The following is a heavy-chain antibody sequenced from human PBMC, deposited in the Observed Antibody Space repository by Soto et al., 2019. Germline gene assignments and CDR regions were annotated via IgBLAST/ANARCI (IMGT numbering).Heavy chain of an antibody. CDR2: IYYSGST. CDR1: GGSISSGDYY. Sequence: SETLSLTCTVSGGSISSGDYYWSWIRQPPGKGLEWIGYIYYSGSTYYNPSLKSRVTISVDTSKNQFSLKLSSVTAADTAVYYCASDSVYGEIGYYYYYYGTDVWGQGTTVTVSS. V-gene: IGHV4-30-4*01. J-gene: IGHJ6*02. CDR3: ASDSVYGEIGYYYYYYGTDV. D-gene: IGHD4-17*01.